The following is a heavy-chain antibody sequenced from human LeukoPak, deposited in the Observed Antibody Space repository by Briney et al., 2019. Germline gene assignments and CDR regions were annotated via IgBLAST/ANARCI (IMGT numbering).Heavy chain of an antibody. CDR3: ARDRDAFDI. Sequence: PGGSLRLSCAASGFNFSDYHVSWIRQAPGKGLEWISYIVSSSTYTKYADSVKGRFTISRDNAKNSVYLQMNSLRAEDTAVYYCARDRDAFDIWGQGTMVTVSS. CDR1: GFNFSDYH. V-gene: IGHV3-11*06. J-gene: IGHJ3*02. CDR2: IVSSSTYT.